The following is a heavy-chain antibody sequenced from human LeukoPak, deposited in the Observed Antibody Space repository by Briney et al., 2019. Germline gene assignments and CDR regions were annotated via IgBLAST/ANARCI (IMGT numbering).Heavy chain of an antibody. V-gene: IGHV1-69*13. CDR2: IIPIFGTA. CDR1: GGTFSSYA. Sequence: SVKVSCKASGGTFSSYAISRLRQAPGQGLEGMGGIIPIFGTANYAQKFQGRVTITADESTSTAYMELSSLRSEDTAVYYCARELHLRGDYYDSSGYYYGFDYWGQGTLVTVSS. J-gene: IGHJ4*02. D-gene: IGHD3-22*01. CDR3: ARELHLRGDYYDSSGYYYGFDY.